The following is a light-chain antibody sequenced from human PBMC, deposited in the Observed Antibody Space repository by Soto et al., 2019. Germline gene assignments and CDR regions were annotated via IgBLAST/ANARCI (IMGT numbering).Light chain of an antibody. CDR1: NIGTRN. Sequence: SYELTQPLSVSVTLGQTASITCGGNNIGTRNVHWYQQKPGQAPVLVVYRDSNRPSGIPERFSGSNSGNTATLTISRAQAGDEADYYCHVWDSSTAVFGGGTQLTVL. J-gene: IGLJ3*02. CDR2: RDS. V-gene: IGLV3-9*01. CDR3: HVWDSSTAV.